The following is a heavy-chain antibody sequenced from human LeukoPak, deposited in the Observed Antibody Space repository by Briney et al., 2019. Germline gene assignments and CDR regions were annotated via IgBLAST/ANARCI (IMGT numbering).Heavy chain of an antibody. CDR2: INPNSGGT. J-gene: IGHJ3*02. CDR3: ARDPGDSSVAFDI. CDR1: GYTFTGYY. Sequence: GASVKVSCKASGYTFTGYYMHWVRPAPGQGLEWMGWINPNSGGTNYAQKFQGRVTMTRDTPISTAYMELSRLRSDDTAVYYCARDPGDSSVAFDIWGQGTMVTVSS. V-gene: IGHV1-2*02. D-gene: IGHD3-22*01.